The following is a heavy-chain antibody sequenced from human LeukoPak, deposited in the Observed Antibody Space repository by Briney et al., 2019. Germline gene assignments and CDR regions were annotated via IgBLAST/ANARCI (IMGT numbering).Heavy chain of an antibody. J-gene: IGHJ4*02. V-gene: IGHV3-30-3*01. CDR3: ARDLPPLDY. Sequence: GGSLRLSCAASRFTFSTFAMHWVRQAPGKGLQWVALISYDSTNIHYADSVRGRFTISRDNSKNTLYLQMNSLRTEDTAVYYCARDLPPLDYWGQGTLVTVSS. CDR1: RFTFSTFA. CDR2: ISYDSTNI.